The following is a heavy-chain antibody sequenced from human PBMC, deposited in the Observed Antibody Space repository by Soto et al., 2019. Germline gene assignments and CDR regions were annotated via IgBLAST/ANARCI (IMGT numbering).Heavy chain of an antibody. V-gene: IGHV1-69*06. CDR2: IIPVLGTI. D-gene: IGHD2-21*02. CDR1: GGTFSSYG. Sequence: QVQLVQSGAELKKPGSSVNVSCKASGGTFSSYGFNWVRQAPGQGLEWMGGIIPVLGTINYALKFQGRVTITADKSTNTVYMDVSSLRSEDTALYYCARGTLFRGGVSYYDHWGLGTLVTVSS. J-gene: IGHJ4*02. CDR3: ARGTLFRGGVSYYDH.